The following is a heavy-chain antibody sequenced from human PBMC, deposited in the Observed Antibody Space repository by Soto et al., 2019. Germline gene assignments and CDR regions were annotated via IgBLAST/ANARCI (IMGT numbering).Heavy chain of an antibody. Sequence: PSETLSLTCTVSGGSISSYYWSWIRQPPGKGLEWIGYIYYSGSTNYNPSLKSRVTISVDTSKNQFSLKLSSVTAADTAVYYCARGKGSSWSHFDYWGQGTLVTVSS. V-gene: IGHV4-59*01. CDR3: ARGKGSSWSHFDY. D-gene: IGHD6-13*01. J-gene: IGHJ4*02. CDR1: GGSISSYY. CDR2: IYYSGST.